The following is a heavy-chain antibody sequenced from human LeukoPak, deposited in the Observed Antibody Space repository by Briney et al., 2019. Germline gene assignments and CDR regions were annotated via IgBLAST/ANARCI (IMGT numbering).Heavy chain of an antibody. V-gene: IGHV4-59*01. CDR3: ARGGYGGYDFDF. D-gene: IGHD5-12*01. CDR2: MYYSGST. J-gene: IGHJ4*02. Sequence: PETLSLTCTVSGGSISSYYWSWIRQPPGKGLEWIGYMYYSGSTNYNPSLKSRVTISVDTSKNQFSLKLSSVTPADTAVYYCARGGYGGYDFDFWGQGTLVTVSS. CDR1: GGSISSYY.